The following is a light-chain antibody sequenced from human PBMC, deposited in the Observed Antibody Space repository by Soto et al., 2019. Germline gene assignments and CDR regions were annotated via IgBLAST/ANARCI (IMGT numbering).Light chain of an antibody. V-gene: IGLV2-11*01. Sequence: QSALTQPRSVSGSPGQSVTISCTGTSGDVGGYNYVSWYQHHPGKAPKLMIYDVSERPSGVPDRFSGSKSGNTASLTISGLQAEDEADYYCCSYAGTFYVFGTGTKLTVL. CDR2: DVS. J-gene: IGLJ1*01. CDR1: SGDVGGYNY. CDR3: CSYAGTFYV.